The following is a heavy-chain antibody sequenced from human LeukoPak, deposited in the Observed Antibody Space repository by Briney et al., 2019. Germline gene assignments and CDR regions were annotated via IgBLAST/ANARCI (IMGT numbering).Heavy chain of an antibody. CDR1: GXTFSSYA. V-gene: IGHV3-23*01. Sequence: GGSLRLSCAASGXTFSSYAVSWVRQAPGKGLEWVSVISGSGGSTSYADSVKGRFTISRDNSKNTLYLQMHSLRAEDTAVYYCAKKTGTVDRYFDYWGQGTLVTVSS. J-gene: IGHJ4*02. CDR3: AKKTGTVDRYFDY. CDR2: ISGSGGST. D-gene: IGHD1-7*01.